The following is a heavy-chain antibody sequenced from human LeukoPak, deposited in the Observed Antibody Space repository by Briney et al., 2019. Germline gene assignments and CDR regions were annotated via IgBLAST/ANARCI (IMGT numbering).Heavy chain of an antibody. D-gene: IGHD1-26*01. CDR1: GYSFTTYW. Sequence: GESLKISCKGSGYSFTTYWIGWVRQMPGKGLEWMGIIYPSDSDARYSPSFQGQVTISADKSISTAHLQWSSLKASDTAMYYCARQGGSFLSNFDYWGQGTLVTVSS. CDR2: IYPSDSDA. CDR3: ARQGGSFLSNFDY. J-gene: IGHJ4*02. V-gene: IGHV5-51*01.